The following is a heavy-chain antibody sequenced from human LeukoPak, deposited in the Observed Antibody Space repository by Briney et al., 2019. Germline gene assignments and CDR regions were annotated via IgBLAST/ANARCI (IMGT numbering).Heavy chain of an antibody. J-gene: IGHJ5*02. Sequence: SETLSLTCTVSGGSISSYYWSWIRQPPGKGLEWIGHIYGSGSTNYNPPLKSRVTLSVDTSKNQFSLKLSSVTAADPAVYYCAREGPRETHLTGSDPGGRETLVTVS. CDR2: IYGSGST. V-gene: IGHV4-59*01. CDR1: GGSISSYY. CDR3: AREGPRETHLTGSDP.